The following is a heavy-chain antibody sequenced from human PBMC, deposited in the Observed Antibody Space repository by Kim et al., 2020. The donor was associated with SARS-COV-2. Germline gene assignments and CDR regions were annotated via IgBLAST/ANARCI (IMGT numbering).Heavy chain of an antibody. J-gene: IGHJ4*02. Sequence: YAPKFQGRVTIAADESTSTAYMELSSLRSEDTAVYYCANEAIAAAGSFDYWGQGTLVTVSS. V-gene: IGHV1-69*01. D-gene: IGHD6-13*01. CDR3: ANEAIAAAGSFDY.